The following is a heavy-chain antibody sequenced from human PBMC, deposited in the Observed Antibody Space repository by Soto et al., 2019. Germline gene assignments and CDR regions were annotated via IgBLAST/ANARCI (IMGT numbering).Heavy chain of an antibody. CDR1: GGSISSGDYY. CDR2: IYYSGST. V-gene: IGHV4-30-4*01. D-gene: IGHD3-10*01. Sequence: SETLSLTCTVSGGSISSGDYYWSWIRQPPGKGLEWIGYIYYSGSTYYNPSLKSRVTISVDTSKNQFSLKLSSVTAADTAVYYCARDSYYGSRSYPYWGQGTLVTVSS. J-gene: IGHJ4*02. CDR3: ARDSYYGSRSYPY.